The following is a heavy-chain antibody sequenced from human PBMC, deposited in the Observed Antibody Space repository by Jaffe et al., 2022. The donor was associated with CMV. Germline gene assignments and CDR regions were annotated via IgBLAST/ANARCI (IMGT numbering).Heavy chain of an antibody. CDR1: GFTFSSYW. CDR3: ARESNFWSGYYPSGMDV. CDR2: INSDGSST. Sequence: EVQLVESGGGLVQPGGSLRLSCAASGFTFSSYWMHWVRQAPGKGLVWVSRINSDGSSTSYADSVKGRFTISRDNAKNTLYLQMNSLRAEDTAVYYCARESNFWSGYYPSGMDVWGQGTTVTVSS. V-gene: IGHV3-74*01. D-gene: IGHD3-3*01. J-gene: IGHJ6*02.